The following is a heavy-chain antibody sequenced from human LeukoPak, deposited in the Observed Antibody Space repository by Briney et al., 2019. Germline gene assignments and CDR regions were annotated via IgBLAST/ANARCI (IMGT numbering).Heavy chain of an antibody. J-gene: IGHJ5*02. D-gene: IGHD2-2*01. Sequence: SETLSLTCAVYGGSFSGYYWSWIRQPPGKGLEWIGEINHSGSTNYNPSLKSRVTISVDTSKNQFSLKLSSVTAADTAVYYCARGGFSIVVVPAATDNWFDPWGQGTLVTVSS. V-gene: IGHV4-34*01. CDR1: GGSFSGYY. CDR3: ARGGFSIVVVPAATDNWFDP. CDR2: INHSGST.